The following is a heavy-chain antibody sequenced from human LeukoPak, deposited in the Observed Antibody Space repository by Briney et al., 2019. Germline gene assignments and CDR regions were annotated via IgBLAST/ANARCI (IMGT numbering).Heavy chain of an antibody. J-gene: IGHJ5*02. D-gene: IGHD3-10*01. CDR3: ARRSNYGSGSYYRYWFDP. CDR1: GGSISSYY. CDR2: IYYSGST. Sequence: KPSETLSLTCTVSGGSISSYYWSWIRQPPGKGLEWIGYIYYSGSTNYNPSLKSRVTISVDTSKNQFSLKLSSVTAADTAVYYCARRSNYGSGSYYRYWFDPWGQGTLVTVSS. V-gene: IGHV4-59*08.